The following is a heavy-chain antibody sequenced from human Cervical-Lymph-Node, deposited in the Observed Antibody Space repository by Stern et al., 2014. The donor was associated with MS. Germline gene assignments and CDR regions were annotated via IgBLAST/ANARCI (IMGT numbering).Heavy chain of an antibody. CDR2: IKPLFGTA. CDR1: GGSLSTLD. D-gene: IGHD6-13*01. V-gene: IGHV1-69*01. Sequence: VQLEESGAEVKRPESSVKVSCKASGGSLSTLDISWVRQAPGQGLEWVGEIKPLFGTANYAQKFKGRVTITAAESTSTVYMELSSLKSEDTAIYFCARHQAGIAANWGQGTLVTVPS. J-gene: IGHJ4*02. CDR3: ARHQAGIAAN.